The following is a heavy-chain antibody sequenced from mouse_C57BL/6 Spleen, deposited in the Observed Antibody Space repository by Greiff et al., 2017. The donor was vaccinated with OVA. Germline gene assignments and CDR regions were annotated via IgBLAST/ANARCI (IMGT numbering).Heavy chain of an antibody. D-gene: IGHD2-10*01. V-gene: IGHV1-26*01. Sequence: EVQLQQSGPELVKPGASVKISCKASGYTFTDYYMNWVQQSHGKSLEWIGAINPNNGGTSYNQQFKGRATLTVDKSSSTAYMELRSLTSEDSAVYYGARRSYYGNYFDDWGQGTTLTVSS. J-gene: IGHJ2*01. CDR1: GYTFTDYY. CDR2: INPNNGGT. CDR3: ARRSYYGNYFDD.